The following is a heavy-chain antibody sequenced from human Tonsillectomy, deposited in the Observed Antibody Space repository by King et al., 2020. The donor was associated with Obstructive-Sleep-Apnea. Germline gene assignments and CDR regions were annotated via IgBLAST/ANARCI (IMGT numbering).Heavy chain of an antibody. CDR3: ARQDGGFGGGFDY. J-gene: IGHJ4*02. CDR2: ISSSSSYI. D-gene: IGHD3-10*01. CDR1: GVTFSSYS. V-gene: IGHV3-21*01. Sequence: VQLVESGGGLVKPGGSLRLSWAASGVTFSSYSMKWVRQAPGKGLEWVSSISSSSSYIYYADSVKVRFTISRDNAKNSLYLQMNSLRAEDTAVYYCARQDGGFGGGFDYWGQGTLVTVSS.